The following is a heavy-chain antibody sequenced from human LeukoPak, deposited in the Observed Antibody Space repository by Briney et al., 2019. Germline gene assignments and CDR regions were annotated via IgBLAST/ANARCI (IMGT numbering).Heavy chain of an antibody. Sequence: PSETLSLTCTVSGGSISSYYWNWIRQPPGKGLEWIGYIYYSGRTNYNPSLKSRVTISVGTSKNQFSPKLSSVTAADTAVYYCARRRGYSYGYFDYWGQGTLVTVSS. D-gene: IGHD5-18*01. CDR1: GGSISSYY. CDR2: IYYSGRT. CDR3: ARRRGYSYGYFDY. V-gene: IGHV4-59*12. J-gene: IGHJ4*02.